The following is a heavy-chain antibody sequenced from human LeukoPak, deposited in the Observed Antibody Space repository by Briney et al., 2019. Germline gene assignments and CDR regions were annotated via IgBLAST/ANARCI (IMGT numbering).Heavy chain of an antibody. Sequence: SSETLSLTCTVSGGSISSGDYYWSWIRQPPGKGLEWIGYIYYSGSTYYNPSLKSRVTISVATSKNQFSLNLSSVTAADTAVYYCASASPNIVVVPAARNDAFDIWGQGTMVTVSS. V-gene: IGHV4-30-4*08. CDR2: IYYSGST. D-gene: IGHD2-2*01. CDR3: ASASPNIVVVPAARNDAFDI. CDR1: GGSISSGDYY. J-gene: IGHJ3*02.